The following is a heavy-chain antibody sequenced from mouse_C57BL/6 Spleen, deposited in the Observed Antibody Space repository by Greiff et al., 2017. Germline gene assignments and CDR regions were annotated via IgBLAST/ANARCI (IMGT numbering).Heavy chain of an antibody. CDR2: IYPGSGNT. J-gene: IGHJ2*01. CDR3: ARSPYDYDDY. Sequence: VKLMESGPELVKPGASVKISCKASGYSFTSYYIHWVKQRPGQGLEWIGWIYPGSGNTKYNEKFKGKATLTADTSSSTAYMQLSSLTSEDSAVYYCARSPYDYDDYWGQGTTLTVSS. D-gene: IGHD2-4*01. CDR1: GYSFTSYY. V-gene: IGHV1-66*01.